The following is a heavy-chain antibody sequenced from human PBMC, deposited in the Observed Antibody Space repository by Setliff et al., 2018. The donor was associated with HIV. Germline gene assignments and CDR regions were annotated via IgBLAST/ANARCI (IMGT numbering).Heavy chain of an antibody. Sequence: GGSLRLSCAASGLTDTYNYMSWVRQAPGKGLEWVSVIYAGGSTYYADSVKGRFTISRDNSKNMLYLQMDSLRAEDTAVYYCARGRNRNYVVYGMDVWGKGTTVTVSS. V-gene: IGHV3-53*01. J-gene: IGHJ6*04. CDR2: IYAGGST. CDR3: ARGRNRNYVVYGMDV. CDR1: GLTDTYNY. D-gene: IGHD1-7*01.